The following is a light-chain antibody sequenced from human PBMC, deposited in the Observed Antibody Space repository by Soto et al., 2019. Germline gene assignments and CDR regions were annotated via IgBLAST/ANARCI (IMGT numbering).Light chain of an antibody. V-gene: IGKV3-20*01. CDR3: QQYGGSSWT. CDR1: QRIASIY. J-gene: IGKJ1*01. CDR2: GAS. Sequence: EIVLTQSPGTLSLSLGERATLSCRASQRIASIYLAWYQQKPGQAPRLLIHGASYRATGIPDRFSGSGSGTDFSLTITRLEPEDCAVYYCQQYGGSSWTFGQGTKVEIK.